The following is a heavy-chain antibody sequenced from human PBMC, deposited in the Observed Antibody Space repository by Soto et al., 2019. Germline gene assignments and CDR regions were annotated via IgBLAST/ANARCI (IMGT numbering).Heavy chain of an antibody. CDR1: GFTFSSYA. V-gene: IGHV3-30-3*01. CDR3: ARDGGSYEYYFDY. J-gene: IGHJ4*02. Sequence: QVQLVESGGGVVQPGRSLRLSCAASGFTFSSYAMPWVRQAPGKGLEWVAVISYDGSNKYYADSVKGRFTISRDNSKNTLYLQMNSLRAEDTAVYYCARDGGSYEYYFDYWGQGTLVTVSS. CDR2: ISYDGSNK. D-gene: IGHD1-26*01.